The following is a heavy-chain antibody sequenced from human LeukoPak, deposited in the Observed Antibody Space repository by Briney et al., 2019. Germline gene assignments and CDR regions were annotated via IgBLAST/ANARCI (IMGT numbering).Heavy chain of an antibody. CDR1: GFIFSSYS. Sequence: GGSLRLSCAASGFIFSSYSMSWVRQAPGKGLEWVSVITGSGGNTYYADSVKGRFTISKDNSKNTVYLQMSSLRVDDTAVHYCAKAASSSWPSYYYGMDVWGQGTTVTVSS. V-gene: IGHV3-23*01. D-gene: IGHD6-13*01. J-gene: IGHJ6*02. CDR3: AKAASSSWPSYYYGMDV. CDR2: ITGSGGNT.